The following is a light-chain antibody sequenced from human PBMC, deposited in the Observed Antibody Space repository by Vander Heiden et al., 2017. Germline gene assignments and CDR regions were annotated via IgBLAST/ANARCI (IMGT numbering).Light chain of an antibody. Sequence: QSALAQPASVSGSPGQSITISRTGTSSDVGNYNRVSWYQQHPGKAPKVIIYEVSKRPSGVSHRFSGSKTGNTASLTISGLQAEDEADYYCCSYGDSTTFYVLGTGTQVTVL. CDR2: EVS. CDR3: CSYGDSTTFYV. V-gene: IGLV2-23*02. CDR1: SSDVGNYNR. J-gene: IGLJ1*01.